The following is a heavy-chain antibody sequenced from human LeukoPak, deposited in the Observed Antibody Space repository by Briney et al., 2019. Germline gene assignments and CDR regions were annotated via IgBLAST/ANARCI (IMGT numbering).Heavy chain of an antibody. D-gene: IGHD2-21*02. CDR3: ARDRSGVTALDY. J-gene: IGHJ4*02. CDR1: GFTVSSDL. CDR2: MNSGGDT. Sequence: QSGGSLRLSCVVSGFTVSSDLMNWVRQAPGKGLEWVSAMNSGGDTYYADSVRGRFIISRDNSKNTLYLHMNSLRAEDTAFYYCARDRSGVTALDYWGQGTLVTVSS. V-gene: IGHV3-53*01.